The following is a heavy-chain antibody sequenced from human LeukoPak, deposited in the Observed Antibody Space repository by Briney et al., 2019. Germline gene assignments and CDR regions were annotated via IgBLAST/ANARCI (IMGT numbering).Heavy chain of an antibody. CDR1: GLTFSSYA. Sequence: GGSLRLSCAVSGLTFSSYAMHWVRRTPGKGLEWVALISYDGSNEYYADSVKGRFTISRDNSKNTLYLQMNSLRAEDTAVYYCARDWDFWTGYYKGLIDYWGQGTLVTVSS. CDR3: ARDWDFWTGYYKGLIDY. CDR2: ISYDGSNE. D-gene: IGHD3/OR15-3a*01. J-gene: IGHJ4*02. V-gene: IGHV3-30-3*01.